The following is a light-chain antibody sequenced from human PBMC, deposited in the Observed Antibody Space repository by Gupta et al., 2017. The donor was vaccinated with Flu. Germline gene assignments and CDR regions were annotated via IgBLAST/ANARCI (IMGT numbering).Light chain of an antibody. Sequence: PGKTARITCGGNTIESKIVHWYQQKAGQAPVLVVYDDSPRPAGIPGRFSGSNSGNTATLTIGWVEAGDEADYHCQVWDSNSEQVFGGGTKLTVL. CDR1: TIESKI. CDR3: QVWDSNSEQV. J-gene: IGLJ2*01. V-gene: IGLV3-21*03. CDR2: DDS.